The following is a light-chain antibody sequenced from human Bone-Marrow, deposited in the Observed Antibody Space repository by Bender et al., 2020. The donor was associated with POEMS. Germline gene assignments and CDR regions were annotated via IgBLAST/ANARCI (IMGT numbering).Light chain of an antibody. Sequence: QSVLTQPPSVSGTPGQRVTISCSGIGSNIGGYPVNWYQQLPGTAPRLLIYTNNERPSGVPDRFSGSKSGTSASLAITGLQSDDEAEYYCAAWDDNVSAPRVFGGGTKLTVL. J-gene: IGLJ3*02. CDR2: TNN. CDR3: AAWDDNVSAPRV. CDR1: GSNIGGYP. V-gene: IGLV1-44*01.